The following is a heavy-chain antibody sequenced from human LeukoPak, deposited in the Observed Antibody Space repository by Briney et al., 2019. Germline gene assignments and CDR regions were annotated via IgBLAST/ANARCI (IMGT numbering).Heavy chain of an antibody. CDR1: GFTFDDYA. V-gene: IGHV3-9*01. D-gene: IGHD1-26*01. Sequence: GGSLRLSCAASGFTFDDYAMHWVRQAPGKGLEWVSGIIWNSDSIGYADSVKGRFTISRDNAKNSLYLQMNSLRPEDTALYYCEKDISVGATPYYFDYWGQGTLVTVSS. CDR2: IIWNSDSI. J-gene: IGHJ4*02. CDR3: EKDISVGATPYYFDY.